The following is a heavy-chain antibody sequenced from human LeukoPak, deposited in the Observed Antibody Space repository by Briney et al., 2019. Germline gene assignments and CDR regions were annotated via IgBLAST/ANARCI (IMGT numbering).Heavy chain of an antibody. D-gene: IGHD3-22*01. CDR1: GGSISSSSYY. J-gene: IGHJ3*02. CDR3: ARSSRYYDNSDGAFDI. V-gene: IGHV4-39*01. Sequence: SETLSLTCTVSGGSISSSSYYWGWIRQPSGKGLEWIGTIYYSGSTYYNPSLKSRVTISVDTSKNQFSLKVTSVTAADTAVYFCARSSRYYDNSDGAFDIWGQGTMVTVSS. CDR2: IYYSGST.